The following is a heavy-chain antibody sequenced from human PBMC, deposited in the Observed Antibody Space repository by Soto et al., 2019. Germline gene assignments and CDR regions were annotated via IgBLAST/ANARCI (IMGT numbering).Heavy chain of an antibody. CDR3: ERLRSDAFDI. Sequence: EVQLVESGGGLVNPGESLRLSCAASGFTFNYFTMNWVRQAPGKGLEWVASISSSSSHKYSADSVRGRFTFSRDNANNSLYLQMNSLRVEDTAVYYCERLRSDAFDIWGQGTLVTVSS. V-gene: IGHV3-21*04. CDR2: ISSSSSHK. CDR1: GFTFNYFT. J-gene: IGHJ3*02. D-gene: IGHD4-17*01.